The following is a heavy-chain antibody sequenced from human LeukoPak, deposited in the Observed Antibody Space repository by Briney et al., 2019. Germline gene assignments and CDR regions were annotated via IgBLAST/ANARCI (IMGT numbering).Heavy chain of an antibody. CDR1: GFTFSSYA. Sequence: GGSLRLSCAASGFTFSSYATSWVRQAPGKGLEWVSAISGSGGSTYYADSVKDRFTISRDNSKNTLYLQMNSLRAEDTAVYYCAKGHHRGIVGATLSTWGQGTLVTVSS. CDR2: ISGSGGST. CDR3: AKGHHRGIVGATLST. J-gene: IGHJ4*02. V-gene: IGHV3-23*01. D-gene: IGHD1-26*01.